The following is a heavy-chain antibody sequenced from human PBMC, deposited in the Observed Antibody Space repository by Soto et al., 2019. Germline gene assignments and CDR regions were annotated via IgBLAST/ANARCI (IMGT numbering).Heavy chain of an antibody. V-gene: IGHV3-74*01. CDR2: MNSDGSST. CDR1: GFTFSSYW. CDR3: ERVYCSGCSGYHLDY. Sequence: EVQLVESGGGLVQPGGSLRLSCAASGFTFSSYWMHWVRQAPGKGLVWVSRMNSDGSSTSYADSVKGRFTISRDNAKNTLYLQMNSLRAEDTAVYYCERVYCSGCSGYHLDYWGQGTLVTVSS. D-gene: IGHD2-15*01. J-gene: IGHJ4*02.